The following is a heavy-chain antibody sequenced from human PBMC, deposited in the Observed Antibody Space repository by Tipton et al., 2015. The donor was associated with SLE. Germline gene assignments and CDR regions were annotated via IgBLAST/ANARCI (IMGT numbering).Heavy chain of an antibody. CDR1: GGSFSGYY. CDR3: AASYYDSSGYYYSFDY. J-gene: IGHJ4*02. CDR2: INHSGST. Sequence: LRLSCAVYGGSFSGYYWSWIRQPPGKGLEWIGEINHSGSTNYNPSLKSRVTISVDTSKNQFSLKLSSVTAADTAVYYCAASYYDSSGYYYSFDYWGQGTLVTVSS. V-gene: IGHV4-34*01. D-gene: IGHD3-22*01.